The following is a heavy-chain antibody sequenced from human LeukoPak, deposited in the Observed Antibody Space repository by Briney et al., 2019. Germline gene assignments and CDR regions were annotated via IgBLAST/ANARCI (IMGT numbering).Heavy chain of an antibody. V-gene: IGHV4-34*01. J-gene: IGHJ4*02. Sequence: SSETLSLTCAVYGGSFSGYYWSWIRQPPGKGLEWIGEINHSGSTNYNPSLKSRLTISLDTSKNQFSLRLSSVTAADTALYYCARGRDNYLWGSSRSQASFGYWGQGTLVTVSS. CDR2: INHSGST. CDR3: ARGRDNYLWGSSRSQASFGY. D-gene: IGHD3-16*02. CDR1: GGSFSGYY.